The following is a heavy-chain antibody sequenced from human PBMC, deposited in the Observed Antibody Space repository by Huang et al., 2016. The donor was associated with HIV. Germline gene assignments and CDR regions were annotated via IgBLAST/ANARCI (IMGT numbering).Heavy chain of an antibody. V-gene: IGHV4-34*01. CDR2: SYNNGTT. D-gene: IGHD2-21*01. J-gene: IGHJ5*02. CDR3: ARGRSQVSTSIDH. Sequence: QAQLQQWGAGLLKPSETLSLTCAVYDSSFSGYSWNWVRQAPERGLEGIGESYNNGTTNYNPSLNSRIAISVDTSKRQVSLKLRSVTAADTAVYFCARGRSQVSTSIDHWGQGTLVTVSS. CDR1: DSSFSGYS.